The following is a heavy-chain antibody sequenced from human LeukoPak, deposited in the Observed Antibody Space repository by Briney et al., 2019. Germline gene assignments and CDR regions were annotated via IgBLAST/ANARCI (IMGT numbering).Heavy chain of an antibody. D-gene: IGHD2-2*01. V-gene: IGHV4-4*07. J-gene: IGHJ6*03. CDR2: IYTSGST. CDR3: ASLDIVVVPAGDYYMDV. Sequence: TTSETLSLTCTVSGGSISSYYWSWIRQPAGKGLEWIGRIYTSGSTNYNPSLKSRVTMSVDTSKNQFSLKLSSVTAADTAVYYCASLDIVVVPAGDYYMDVWGKGTTVTVSS. CDR1: GGSISSYY.